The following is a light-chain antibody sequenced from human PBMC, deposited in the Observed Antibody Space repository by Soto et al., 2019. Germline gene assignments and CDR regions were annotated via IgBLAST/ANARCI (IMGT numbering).Light chain of an antibody. CDR2: EGS. V-gene: IGLV2-23*01. J-gene: IGLJ2*01. Sequence: XTGTSSDVGSYNLVSWYQQHPGKAPKLMIYEGSKRPSGVSNRFSGSKSGNTASLTISGLQAEDEADYYCCSYAGSSTDVVFGGGTKLTVL. CDR1: SSDVGSYNL. CDR3: CSYAGSSTDVV.